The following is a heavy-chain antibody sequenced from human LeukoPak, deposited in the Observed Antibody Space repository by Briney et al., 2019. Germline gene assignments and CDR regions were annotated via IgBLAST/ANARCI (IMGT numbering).Heavy chain of an antibody. Sequence: GGSPGLSCTASGFPLSNHVIRRGPQAPRKGLGWGSLFIGNGDRTYYADSVKGRFTVSRDNSRNTLFLQMYNLGVEDTAVYSCAKGRYPGSGSYLNSHDDWGQGTLVTVSS. CDR2: FIGNGDRT. CDR3: AKGRYPGSGSYLNSHDD. J-gene: IGHJ4*02. D-gene: IGHD3-10*01. CDR1: GFPLSNHV. V-gene: IGHV3-23*01.